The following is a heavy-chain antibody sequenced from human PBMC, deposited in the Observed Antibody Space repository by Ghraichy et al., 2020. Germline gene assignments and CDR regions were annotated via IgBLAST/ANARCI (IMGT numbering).Heavy chain of an antibody. J-gene: IGHJ4*02. D-gene: IGHD3-22*01. CDR3: AKLGIVVVNEDY. V-gene: IGHV3-23*01. Sequence: GGSLRLSCAPSGFTFSSFAMSWVRQAPGKGLEWVSAISGSGGSTYYADSVKGRFTISRDNSKNTLYLQMNSLRAEDTAVYYCAKLGIVVVNEDYWGQGTLVTVSS. CDR1: GFTFSSFA. CDR2: ISGSGGST.